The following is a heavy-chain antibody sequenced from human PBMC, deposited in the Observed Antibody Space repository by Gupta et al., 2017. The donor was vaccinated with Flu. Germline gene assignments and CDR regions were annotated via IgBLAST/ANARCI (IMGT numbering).Heavy chain of an antibody. V-gene: IGHV3-23*01. CDR2: IGGSGDST. Sequence: EVQLLESGGDLVQPGGSLRLSCSVSGFTFDSYAMSWVRQAPGKGREWVAGIGGSGDSTYYADSVKGRFTISRDNSKKTLYLQMNSLRAEDTATYFCAKGGTTAAPLDYWGQGTLVTVSS. J-gene: IGHJ4*02. CDR1: GFTFDSYA. D-gene: IGHD6-13*01. CDR3: AKGGTTAAPLDY.